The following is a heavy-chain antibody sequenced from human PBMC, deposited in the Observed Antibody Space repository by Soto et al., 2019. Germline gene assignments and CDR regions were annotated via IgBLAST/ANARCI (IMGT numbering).Heavy chain of an antibody. V-gene: IGHV4-34*01. CDR1: GGSFSGYY. J-gene: IGHJ3*02. Sequence: SETLSLTCAVYGGSFSGYYWSWIRQPPGKGLEWIGEINHSGSTNYNPSLKSRVTISVDTSKNRFSLKLSSVTAAETAVYYCARGDRYSGSYGAFDIWGQGTMVTVSS. D-gene: IGHD1-26*01. CDR2: INHSGST. CDR3: ARGDRYSGSYGAFDI.